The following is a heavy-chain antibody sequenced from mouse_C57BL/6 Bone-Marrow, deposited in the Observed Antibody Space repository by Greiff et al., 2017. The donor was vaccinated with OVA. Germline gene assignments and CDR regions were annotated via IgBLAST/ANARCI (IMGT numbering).Heavy chain of an antibody. CDR3: TRDYGRCYFDY. D-gene: IGHD1-1*01. Sequence: EVQLQQSGAELVRPGASVKLSCTASGFNIKDDYMHWVKQRPEQGLEWIGWIDPENGDTEYASKFQGKATITADTSSNTAYLQLSSLTSEDTAVYYCTRDYGRCYFDYWGQGTTLTVSS. CDR2: IDPENGDT. V-gene: IGHV14-4*01. CDR1: GFNIKDDY. J-gene: IGHJ2*01.